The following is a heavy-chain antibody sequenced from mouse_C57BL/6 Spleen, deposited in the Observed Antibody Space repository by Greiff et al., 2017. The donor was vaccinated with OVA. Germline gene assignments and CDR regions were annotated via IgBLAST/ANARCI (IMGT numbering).Heavy chain of an antibody. Sequence: EVMLVESEGGLVQPGSSMKLSCTASGFTFSDYYMAWVRQVPEKGLEWVANINYDGSSTYYLDSLKSRFIISRDNAKNILYLQMSSLKSEDTATYYCAREDYYGSRSRAMDYWGQGTSVTVSS. CDR2: INYDGSST. V-gene: IGHV5-16*01. J-gene: IGHJ4*01. CDR3: AREDYYGSRSRAMDY. CDR1: GFTFSDYY. D-gene: IGHD1-1*01.